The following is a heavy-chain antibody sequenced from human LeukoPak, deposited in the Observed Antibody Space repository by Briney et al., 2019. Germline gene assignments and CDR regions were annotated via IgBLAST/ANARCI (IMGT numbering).Heavy chain of an antibody. J-gene: IGHJ6*02. Sequence: GGSLRLSCAASGFTFSTYAMSWVRQAPGKGLEWVSAISDSGGSTYYADSVKGRFTISRDNSKNTLYLQMNSLRAEDTAVYYCAGDYGEYYYGMDVWGQGTTVTVSS. CDR2: ISDSGGST. CDR3: AGDYGEYYYGMDV. CDR1: GFTFSTYA. V-gene: IGHV3-23*01. D-gene: IGHD4-17*01.